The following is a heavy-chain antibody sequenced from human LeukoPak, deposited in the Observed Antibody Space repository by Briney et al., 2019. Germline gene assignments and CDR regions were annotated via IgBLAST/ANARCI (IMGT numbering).Heavy chain of an antibody. CDR1: GFTFSSYG. Sequence: GGPLRLSCAASGFTFSSYGMHGARQAPGKGLEGVTFIRYDGSNKYYADSVKGRFTISRDNSKNTLYLQMNSLRAEDTAVYYCAKGGYGGFDYWGQGTRVTVSS. CDR3: AKGGYGGFDY. V-gene: IGHV3-30*02. D-gene: IGHD4-23*01. J-gene: IGHJ4*02. CDR2: IRYDGSNK.